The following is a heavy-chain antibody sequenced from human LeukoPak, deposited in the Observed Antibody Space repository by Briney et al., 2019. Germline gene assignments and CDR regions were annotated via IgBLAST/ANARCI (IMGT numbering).Heavy chain of an antibody. J-gene: IGHJ4*02. V-gene: IGHV1-18*01. D-gene: IGHD1-7*01. CDR1: GYTFSSYG. CDR2: ISAYNGNT. CDR3: ARVHAYCGTSTTSCLDY. Sequence: ASVKVSCKTSGYTFSSYGVSWVRQAPGQGLEWMEWISAYNGNTDYAQKFQGRITMTTDTSTSRADMELRSLRSDDTAVYYCARVHAYCGTSTTSCLDYWGQGTLVTVSS.